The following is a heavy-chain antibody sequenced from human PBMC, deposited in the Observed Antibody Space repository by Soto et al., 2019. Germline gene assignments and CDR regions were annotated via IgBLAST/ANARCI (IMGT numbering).Heavy chain of an antibody. J-gene: IGHJ6*02. Sequence: QVQLVQSGAEVKKPGSSVKVSCKASGGTFSSYAISWVRQAPGQGLEWMGGIIPIFGTANYAQKFQGRVTINADGCKSPGDNGVRRLGSEETAVYYCGRGDIVGTTNYYYYFGMDVWGQGTTVTVSS. CDR3: GRGDIVGTTNYYYYFGMDV. V-gene: IGHV1-69*01. CDR1: GGTFSSYA. CDR2: IIPIFGTA. D-gene: IGHD5-12*01.